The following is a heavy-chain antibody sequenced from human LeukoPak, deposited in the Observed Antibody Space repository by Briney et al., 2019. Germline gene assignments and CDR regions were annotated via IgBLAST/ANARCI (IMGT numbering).Heavy chain of an antibody. J-gene: IGHJ4*02. CDR2: ISYDGSNE. CDR1: GFTFSSYT. V-gene: IGHV3-30-3*01. CDR3: ARGPQYSGRIDY. Sequence: GGSLRLSCAASGFTFSSYTMHWVRQAPGKGLEWVAVISYDGSNEYYEDSVEGRFTISRDSSRTTLYLQMISLRAEDTAVYYCARGPQYSGRIDYWGQGTLVTVSS. D-gene: IGHD1-26*01.